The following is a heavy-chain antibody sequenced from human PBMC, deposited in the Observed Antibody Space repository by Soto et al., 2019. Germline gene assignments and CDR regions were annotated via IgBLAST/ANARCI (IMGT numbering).Heavy chain of an antibody. D-gene: IGHD2-2*01. CDR3: TKGSSTSCFSPLDH. CDR2: ISWNSGNI. CDR1: GFSFDDDA. V-gene: IGHV3-9*01. Sequence: EVQVVEWGGGLEQPGRSLRLACAASGFSFDDDAMHWVRQAPGKGLEWVSCISWNSGNIVYSDSVKGRFTISRDNAKNSLSLQMNSLRAEDTALYYCTKGSSTSCFSPLDHWGQGTLVTVSS. J-gene: IGHJ4*02.